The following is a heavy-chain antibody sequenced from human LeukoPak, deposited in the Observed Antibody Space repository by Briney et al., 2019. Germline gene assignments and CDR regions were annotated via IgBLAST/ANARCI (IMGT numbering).Heavy chain of an antibody. V-gene: IGHV1-8*03. CDR2: MNPYNGDT. Sequence: ASVKVSCKASGYTFTNYYSSWVRQAAGQGLEWMGWMNPYNGDTDFVQKFQGRLSITRNISISTAYMELSSLRSEDTAVYYCARAKNSIAARLIFAYWGQGTLVTVSS. CDR1: GYTFTNYY. CDR3: ARAKNSIAARLIFAY. J-gene: IGHJ4*02. D-gene: IGHD6-6*01.